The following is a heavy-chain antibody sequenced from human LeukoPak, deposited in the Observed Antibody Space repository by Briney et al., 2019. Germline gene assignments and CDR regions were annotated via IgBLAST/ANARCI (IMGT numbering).Heavy chain of an antibody. D-gene: IGHD4/OR15-4a*01. J-gene: IGHJ4*02. V-gene: IGHV3-23*01. CDR3: AKYGAPGWSGYCDS. CDR1: GFIFSNYA. CDR2: ISGNAGST. Sequence: PGGSLRLSRAASGFIFSNYAMTWVRQAPGKGLEWVSSISGNAGSTYYIDSVKGRFTISRDNSKNTLFLQMNSLRAEDTGMYYCAKYGAPGWSGYCDSWGQGTLVTVSS.